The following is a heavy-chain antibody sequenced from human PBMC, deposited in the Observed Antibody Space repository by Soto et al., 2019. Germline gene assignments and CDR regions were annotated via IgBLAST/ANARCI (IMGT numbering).Heavy chain of an antibody. Sequence: PSETLSLTCTVSGGSISSSSYYWGWIRQPPGKGLEWIGEINHSGSTNYNPSLKSRVTISVDTSKNQFSLKLSSVTAADTAVYYAGGSYYYYGMDVWGQGTTVTVSS. CDR3: GGSYYYYGMDV. J-gene: IGHJ6*02. D-gene: IGHD2-8*02. V-gene: IGHV4-39*07. CDR2: INHSGST. CDR1: GGSISSSSYY.